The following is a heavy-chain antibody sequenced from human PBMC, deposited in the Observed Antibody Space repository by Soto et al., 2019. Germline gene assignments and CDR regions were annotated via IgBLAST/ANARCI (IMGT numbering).Heavy chain of an antibody. D-gene: IGHD6-25*01. V-gene: IGHV4-4*02. Sequence: XGTLCLTCNVYGDSIKSNVWRWGGRQRSGEGEEEIGEIFHKGSTYYNASFASRVTMSVDKSRNQFSLLLTSVTASDTAMYYCARDVAAPGESDRFNQWAQGIRVPSPQ. CDR1: GDSIKSNVW. CDR2: IFHKGST. CDR3: ARDVAAPGESDRFNQ. J-gene: IGHJ4*02.